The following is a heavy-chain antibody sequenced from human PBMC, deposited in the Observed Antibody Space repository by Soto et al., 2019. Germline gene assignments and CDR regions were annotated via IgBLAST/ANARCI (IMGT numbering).Heavy chain of an antibody. D-gene: IGHD5-12*01. CDR1: GGSISSSSYY. J-gene: IGHJ6*02. CDR2: IYYSGST. CDR3: ARRNSSMWLYYYYYGMDV. Sequence: SETLSLTCTVSGGSISSSSYYWGWIRQPPGKGLEWIGSIYYSGSTYYNPSLKSRVTISVDTSKNQFSLKLSSVTAADTAVYYCARRNSSMWLYYYYYGMDVWGQGTTVTVSS. V-gene: IGHV4-39*01.